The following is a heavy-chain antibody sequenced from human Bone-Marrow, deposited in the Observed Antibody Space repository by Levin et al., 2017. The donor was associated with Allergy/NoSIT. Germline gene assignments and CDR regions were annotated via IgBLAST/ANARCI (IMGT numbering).Heavy chain of an antibody. CDR3: GRVQELVNRPSYYYYGMDV. J-gene: IGHJ6*02. Sequence: GESLKISCAASGFSFSSHTLHWVRQAPGKGLEWVAVISYDGKTKHYAESVKGRFSISRDNSENMMYNKMNSLRVEETAVIYCGRVQELVNRPSYYYYGMDVWGQGTTVTVSS. V-gene: IGHV3-30*04. CDR2: ISYDGKTK. CDR1: GFSFSSHT. D-gene: IGHD3-10*01.